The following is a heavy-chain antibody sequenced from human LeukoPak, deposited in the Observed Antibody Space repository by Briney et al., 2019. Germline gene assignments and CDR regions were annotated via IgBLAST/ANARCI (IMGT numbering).Heavy chain of an antibody. CDR1: GGTFSSYA. CDR2: TIPIFGTA. D-gene: IGHD3-10*01. J-gene: IGHJ4*02. Sequence: SVKVSCKASGGTFSSYAISWVRQAPGQRLEWRGGTIPIFGTANYAQKFQGRVTITADESTSTAYMELSSLRSEDTAVYYCGRDPRTMVRGVPAALRYWGQGTLVTVSS. CDR3: GRDPRTMVRGVPAALRY. V-gene: IGHV1-69*13.